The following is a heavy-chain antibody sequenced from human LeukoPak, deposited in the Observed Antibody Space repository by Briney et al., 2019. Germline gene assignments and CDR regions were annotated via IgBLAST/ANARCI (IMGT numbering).Heavy chain of an antibody. CDR3: ARGGGWYATFTCFDY. V-gene: IGHV3-7*01. J-gene: IGHJ4*02. CDR1: RFTFSSYW. D-gene: IGHD6-19*01. CDR2: IKQDASEK. Sequence: SGGSLRLSCAASRFTFSSYWMSWVRQAPGKGLEWVANIKQDASEKYYVESVKGRFTISGDNAKNSLDLQMNSLRAEDTAVYYCARGGGWYATFTCFDYWGQGTLVTVSS.